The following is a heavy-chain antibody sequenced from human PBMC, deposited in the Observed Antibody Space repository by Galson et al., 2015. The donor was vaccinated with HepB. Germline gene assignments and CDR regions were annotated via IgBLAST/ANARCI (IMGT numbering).Heavy chain of an antibody. Sequence: LSLTCTVSGGSISSSGYYWNWIRQPPGKGLEWIGSMFYSGSTYYNPSLKSRVTISVDTSKNKFSLKLSSVTAADTAVYYCARRGYSYSLPFDYWGQGTLVTVSS. CDR3: ARRGYSYSLPFDY. J-gene: IGHJ4*02. CDR1: GGSISSSGYY. D-gene: IGHD5-18*01. V-gene: IGHV4-39*01. CDR2: MFYSGST.